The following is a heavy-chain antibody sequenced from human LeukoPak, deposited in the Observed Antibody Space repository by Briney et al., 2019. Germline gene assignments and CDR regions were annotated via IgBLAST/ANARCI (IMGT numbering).Heavy chain of an antibody. D-gene: IGHD5-18*01. Sequence: ASVKVSCKASGYTFTGYYMHWVRQAPGQGLEWMGIINPSGGSTSYAQKFQGRVTMTRDTSTSTVYMELSSLRSEDTAVYYCARVRGRGYSYGFRSDNWFDPWGQGTLVTVSS. CDR1: GYTFTGYY. CDR2: INPSGGST. J-gene: IGHJ5*02. V-gene: IGHV1-46*01. CDR3: ARVRGRGYSYGFRSDNWFDP.